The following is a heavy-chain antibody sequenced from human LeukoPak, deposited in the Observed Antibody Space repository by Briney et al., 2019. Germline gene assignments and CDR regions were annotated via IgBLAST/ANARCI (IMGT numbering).Heavy chain of an antibody. D-gene: IGHD3-22*01. CDR2: TSYDGSNK. V-gene: IGHV3-30-3*01. CDR1: GFPFSSYV. CDR3: ARGDDSSGYFYSYFDY. J-gene: IGHJ4*02. Sequence: GGSLRLSCAASGFPFSSYVMHWVRQAPAKGLEWVSFTSYDGSNKYYADSVKGRFTISRDNSKNTLDLQMNSLRTEDTAMYYCARGDDSSGYFYSYFDYWGQGTLVTVSS.